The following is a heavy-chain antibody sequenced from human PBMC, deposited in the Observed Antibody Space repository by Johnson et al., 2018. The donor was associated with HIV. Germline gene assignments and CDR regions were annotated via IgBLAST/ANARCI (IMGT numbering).Heavy chain of an antibody. CDR1: GFTVSSTY. CDR3: ASEVRGVLDI. D-gene: IGHD3-10*01. Sequence: EVQLVESGGGLIQPGGSLRLSCAASGFTVSSTYMSWVRQAPGKGLEWVSAIYSGGSTYYADSVKGRFTISRDNSKNTLYLQMNSLRVEDTAVYYCASEVRGVLDIWGQGTMVTVSS. J-gene: IGHJ3*02. V-gene: IGHV3-53*01. CDR2: IYSGGST.